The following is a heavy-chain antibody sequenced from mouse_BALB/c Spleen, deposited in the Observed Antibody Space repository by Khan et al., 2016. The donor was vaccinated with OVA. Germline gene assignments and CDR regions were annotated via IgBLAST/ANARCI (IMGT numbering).Heavy chain of an antibody. J-gene: IGHJ3*01. CDR3: TRHGYVAWFTY. V-gene: IGHV1S135*01. CDR1: GYSFTSYY. Sequence: EVQLQQSGPELMKPGASVKISCKASGYSFTSYYIHWLMQSHGKSLEWIGYIDPFSGGITYNQKFKGKATLTVDKSSSTAYIYFSNLTSEDSAVYYCTRHGYVAWFTYWGQGTLVTVSA. D-gene: IGHD2-2*01. CDR2: IDPFSGGI.